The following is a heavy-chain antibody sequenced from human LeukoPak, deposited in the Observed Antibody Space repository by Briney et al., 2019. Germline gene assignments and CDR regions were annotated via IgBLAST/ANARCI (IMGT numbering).Heavy chain of an antibody. CDR1: GYTFTGYY. CDR2: INHNSGGT. V-gene: IGHV1-2*02. D-gene: IGHD5-12*01. CDR3: ARGIVATTYYFDY. J-gene: IGHJ4*02. Sequence: ASVKVSCKASGYTFTGYYMHWVRQAPGQGLEWMGWINHNSGGTNYAQKFQGRVTMTRDTSISTAYMELSRLRSDDTAVYYCARGIVATTYYFDYWGQGTLVTVSS.